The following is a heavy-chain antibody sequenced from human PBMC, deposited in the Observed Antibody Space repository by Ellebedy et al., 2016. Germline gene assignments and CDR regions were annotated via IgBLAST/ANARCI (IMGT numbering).Heavy chain of an antibody. CDR2: IYSGGSS. V-gene: IGHV3-53*01. CDR1: GFIVTNSY. D-gene: IGHD1-14*01. Sequence: GESLKISXAVSGFIVTNSYMTWVRQAPGKGLEWVSVIYSGGSSYYADSVQGRFTTSRDSSKNTLYLQMNSLRAEDTAVYYCATRHNGAFDIWGRGTMVTVSS. J-gene: IGHJ3*02. CDR3: ATRHNGAFDI.